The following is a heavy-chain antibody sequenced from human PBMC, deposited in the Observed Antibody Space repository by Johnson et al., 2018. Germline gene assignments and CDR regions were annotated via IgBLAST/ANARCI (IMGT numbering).Heavy chain of an antibody. CDR1: GGTFSSYA. V-gene: IGHV1-69*01. CDR2: IIPIFGTA. J-gene: IGHJ6*02. Sequence: QVQLVESGAEVKKPGSSVKVSCKASGGTFSSYAISWVRQAPGQGLEWMGGIIPIFGTANYAQKFQGRVTITADESTSTAYMELSSRRSEDTAVYYCASWGSGTVDYYYYGMDVWGQGTTVTVSS. D-gene: IGHD3-10*01. CDR3: ASWGSGTVDYYYYGMDV.